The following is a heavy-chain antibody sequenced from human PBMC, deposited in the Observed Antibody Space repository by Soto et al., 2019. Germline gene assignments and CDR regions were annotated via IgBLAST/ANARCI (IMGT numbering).Heavy chain of an antibody. CDR2: IYGSAARI. J-gene: IGHJ4*02. D-gene: IGHD1-26*01. Sequence: EVQLLESGGGLVQPGGSLRISCAASGFNFGVYSMNWVRQTPGRGREWVAAIYGSAARIYYADSVKGRFTISRDNSQNILYLQMNSLRAEDTAIYYCAKDITPDNAWDLDSWGQGTLVLVSS. V-gene: IGHV3-23*01. CDR1: GFNFGVYS. CDR3: AKDITPDNAWDLDS.